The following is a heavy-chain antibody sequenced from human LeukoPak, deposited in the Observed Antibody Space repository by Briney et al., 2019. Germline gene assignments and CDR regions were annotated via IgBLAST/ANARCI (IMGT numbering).Heavy chain of an antibody. CDR1: GFTFSSYS. V-gene: IGHV3-21*01. J-gene: IGHJ4*02. CDR2: ISSSSSYI. Sequence: PGGSLRLSCAASGFTFSSYSMNWVRQAPGKGLEWVSSISSSSSYIYYADSVKGRFTISGDNAKNSLYLQMNSLRAEDTAVYYCARAHSGWYDYWGQGTLVTVSS. CDR3: ARAHSGWYDY. D-gene: IGHD6-19*01.